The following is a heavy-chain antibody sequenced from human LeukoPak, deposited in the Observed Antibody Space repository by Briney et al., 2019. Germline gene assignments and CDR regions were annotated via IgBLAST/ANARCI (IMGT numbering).Heavy chain of an antibody. CDR2: IYHIGST. D-gene: IGHD3-10*01. J-gene: IGHJ4*02. CDR3: ARAGWIITSGIDY. V-gene: IGHV4-38-2*01. Sequence: SETLSLTCGASGYSISRVYYWAWIRQPPGKGLEWIGTIYHIGSTYYTPSLGSRVTISVDTSKNEFSLNLKSVTAADTAVYYCARAGWIITSGIDYWGQGALVTVSS. CDR1: GYSISRVYY.